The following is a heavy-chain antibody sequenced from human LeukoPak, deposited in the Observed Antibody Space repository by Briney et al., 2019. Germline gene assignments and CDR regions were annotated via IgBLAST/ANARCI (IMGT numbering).Heavy chain of an antibody. J-gene: IGHJ5*02. CDR1: GYTFTGYY. CDR3: ARGPDCSSTSCSSDWLFWFDP. CDR2: INPNSGGT. Sequence: GASVKVSCKASGYTFTGYYMRWVRQAPGQGLEWMGWINPNSGGTNYAQKFQGRVTMTRDTSISTAYMELSRLRSDDTAVYYCARGPDCSSTSCSSDWLFWFDPWGQGTLVTVSS. V-gene: IGHV1-2*02. D-gene: IGHD2-2*01.